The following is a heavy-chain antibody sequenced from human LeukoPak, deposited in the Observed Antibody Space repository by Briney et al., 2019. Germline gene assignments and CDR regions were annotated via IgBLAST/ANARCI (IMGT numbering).Heavy chain of an antibody. CDR2: IYYSGST. CDR1: GGSISSYY. D-gene: IGHD6-19*01. Sequence: PSETLPLTCTVSGGSISSYYWSWIRQPPGKGLEWIGYIYYSGSTNYNPSLKSRVTISVDTSKNQFSLKLSSVTAADTAVYYCARGGQDWAVAGDYWGQGTLVTVSS. J-gene: IGHJ4*02. V-gene: IGHV4-59*01. CDR3: ARGGQDWAVAGDY.